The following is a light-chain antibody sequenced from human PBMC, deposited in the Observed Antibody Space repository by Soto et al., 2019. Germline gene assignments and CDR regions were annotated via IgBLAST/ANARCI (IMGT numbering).Light chain of an antibody. J-gene: IGKJ4*01. Sequence: EVVLTQSPGTLSLSPGERATLSCRASQSVYSNSLAWYQHKPGQAPRLLISGASSRATGIPHRFSGSGFGTDFTLTISRLEPEDFAVYYCQQYGSSPLTFGGGTKVEIK. CDR1: QSVYSNS. CDR2: GAS. V-gene: IGKV3-20*01. CDR3: QQYGSSPLT.